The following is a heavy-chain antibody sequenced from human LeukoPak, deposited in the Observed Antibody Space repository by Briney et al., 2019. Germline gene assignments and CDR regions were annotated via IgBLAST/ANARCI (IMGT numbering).Heavy chain of an antibody. CDR3: AREYVVTSGYYYYYGMDV. CDR2: IIPIFGTA. Sequence: SVKVSCKASGGTFSSYAISWVRQAPGQGLEWMGGIIPIFGTANYAQKFQGRVTITADESTSTAYMELSSLRSEDTAVYYCAREYVVTSGYYYYYGMDVWGQGTTVTVSS. CDR1: GGTFSSYA. V-gene: IGHV1-69*13. J-gene: IGHJ6*02. D-gene: IGHD2-21*02.